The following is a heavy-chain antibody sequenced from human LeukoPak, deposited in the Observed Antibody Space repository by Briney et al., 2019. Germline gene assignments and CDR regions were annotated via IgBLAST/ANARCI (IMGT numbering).Heavy chain of an antibody. D-gene: IGHD3-16*01. Sequence: SETLSLTCTVSGGSVSSYYWSWIRQPPGEGLEWIGYIYYSGITNYNPSLKSRVTISVDTSKNQFSLKLSSVTAADTAVYYCARVGGVPLGAFDIWGQGTMVTVSS. CDR3: ARVGGVPLGAFDI. CDR2: IYYSGIT. CDR1: GGSVSSYY. V-gene: IGHV4-59*02. J-gene: IGHJ3*02.